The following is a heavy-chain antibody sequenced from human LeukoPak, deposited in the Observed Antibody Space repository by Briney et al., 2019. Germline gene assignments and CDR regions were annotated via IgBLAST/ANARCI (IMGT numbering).Heavy chain of an antibody. Sequence: SETLSLTCTVSGYSISSNYYWGWIRPPPGKGLEWLGTIYHSGSTYYNPSLKSRVTMSVDTSRNQFSLKLRSVTAADTAVYYCARDFCTNGVCYYFDYWGQGTLVTVSS. J-gene: IGHJ4*02. CDR1: GYSISSNYY. CDR2: IYHSGST. CDR3: ARDFCTNGVCYYFDY. V-gene: IGHV4-38-2*02. D-gene: IGHD2-8*01.